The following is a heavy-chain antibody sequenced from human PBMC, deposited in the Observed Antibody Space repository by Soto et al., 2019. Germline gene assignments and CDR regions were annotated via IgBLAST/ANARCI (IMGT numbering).Heavy chain of an antibody. CDR3: AHSAIHTSTCFYFDH. CDR2: IYWNDVK. J-gene: IGHJ4*02. V-gene: IGHV2-5*01. D-gene: IGHD1-26*01. CDR1: GFSLTTSGVG. Sequence: GPTLVNPTQTRTLTCTFSGFSLTTSGVGVGWIRQPPRKALEWLALIYWNDVKRYSPSLKSRLTITKDTSKNQVVLTVTNMDPVDTATYSCAHSAIHTSTCFYFDHWGQVTLVTSSS.